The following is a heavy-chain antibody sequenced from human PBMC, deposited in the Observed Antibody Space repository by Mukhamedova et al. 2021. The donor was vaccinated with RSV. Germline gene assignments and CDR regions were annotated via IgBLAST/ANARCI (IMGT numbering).Heavy chain of an antibody. J-gene: IGHJ4*02. Sequence: SSGINAEYMGGRFTISRDNSKSTLDLQMSSLRAEDTAVYYCAKAPHFWSGRYTGCVDYWGQGTLVTVSS. CDR3: AKAPHFWSGRYTGCVDY. CDR2: SSG. V-gene: IGHV3-30-3*02. D-gene: IGHD3-3*02.